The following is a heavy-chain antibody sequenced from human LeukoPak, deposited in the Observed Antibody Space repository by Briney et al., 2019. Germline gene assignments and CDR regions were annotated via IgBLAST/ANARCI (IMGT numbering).Heavy chain of an antibody. CDR1: GGSISRADYY. CDR3: ARDLGYDSSGFYYFGYFDI. D-gene: IGHD3-22*01. V-gene: IGHV4-30-4*01. J-gene: IGHJ4*02. CDR2: IYYSGST. Sequence: SETLSLTCSVSGGSISRADYYLTWLRQPPGKGLEWIGYIYYSGSTYYNPSLKSRVLISVDTSKNQFSLKLSSVTAADTAVYYCARDLGYDSSGFYYFGYFDIWGRGALVTVSS.